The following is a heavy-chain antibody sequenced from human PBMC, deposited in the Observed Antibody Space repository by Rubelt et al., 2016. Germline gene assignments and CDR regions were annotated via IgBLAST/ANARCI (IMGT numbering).Heavy chain of an antibody. J-gene: IGHJ4*02. CDR3: ARLIAAAGHFDY. CDR2: IYSGGST. D-gene: IGHD6-13*01. CDR1: GFTVSSNY. V-gene: IGHV3-66*04. Sequence: EVQLVESGGGLVQPGGSLRLSCAASGFTVSSNYMSWVRQAPGKGLEWVSVIYSGGSTYYADSLKGRFTISRDNSKNTLYLQMNSLRAEDTAVYYCARLIAAAGHFDYWGQGTLVTVSS.